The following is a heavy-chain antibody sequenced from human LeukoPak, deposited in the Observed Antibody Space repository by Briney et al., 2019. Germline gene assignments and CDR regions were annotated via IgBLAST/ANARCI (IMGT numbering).Heavy chain of an antibody. CDR3: AREDIVLVVARMDV. CDR1: GYTFTGYY. J-gene: IGHJ6*02. V-gene: IGHV1-2*02. CDR2: INPNSGGT. Sequence: ASVKVSCKASGYTFTGYYMHWVRQAPGQGLEWMGWINPNSGGTNYAQKFQGRVTMTRDTSISTAYMELGRLRSDDTAVYYCAREDIVLVVARMDVWGQGTTVTVSS. D-gene: IGHD2-15*01.